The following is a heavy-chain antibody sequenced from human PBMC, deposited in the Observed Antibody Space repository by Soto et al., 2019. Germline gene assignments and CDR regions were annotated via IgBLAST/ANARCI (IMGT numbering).Heavy chain of an antibody. Sequence: ASVKVSCKASGYTFTGYYMHWVRQAPGQGLEWMGWINPNSGGTNYAQKFQGRVTMTRDTSISTAYMELSRLRSDDTAVYYCARDLGGDFWSGYDYGMDVWGQGTTVTVSS. CDR3: ARDLGGDFWSGYDYGMDV. CDR1: GYTFTGYY. D-gene: IGHD3-3*01. CDR2: INPNSGGT. J-gene: IGHJ6*02. V-gene: IGHV1-2*02.